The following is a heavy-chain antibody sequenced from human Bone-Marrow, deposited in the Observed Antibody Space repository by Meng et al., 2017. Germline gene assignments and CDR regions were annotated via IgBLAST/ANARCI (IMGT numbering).Heavy chain of an antibody. V-gene: IGHV4-38-2*02. Sequence: SETLSLTCTLSGYSIRSNYYWGWIRQPPGKGLEWIGSISHSGHTFYNPSLKSRVTVSIDTSKSQFSLKVNSVTAADTAVYYCARVDYYGSGSYRDSWGQGTLVTVSS. CDR3: ARVDYYGSGSYRDS. CDR2: ISHSGHT. J-gene: IGHJ4*02. D-gene: IGHD3-10*01. CDR1: GYSIRSNYY.